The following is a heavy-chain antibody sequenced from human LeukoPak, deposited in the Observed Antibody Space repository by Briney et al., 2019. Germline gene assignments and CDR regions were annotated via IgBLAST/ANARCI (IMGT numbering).Heavy chain of an antibody. J-gene: IGHJ4*02. CDR3: AKDFTNYCSSTSCLMGY. V-gene: IGHV3-30-3*01. D-gene: IGHD2-2*01. CDR2: ISYDGSNK. Sequence: PGGSLRLSCAASGFTFSSYAMHWVRQAPGKGLEWVAVISYDGSNKYYADSVKGRFTISRDNSKNTLYLQMNSLRAEDTAVYYCAKDFTNYCSSTSCLMGYWGQGTLVTVSS. CDR1: GFTFSSYA.